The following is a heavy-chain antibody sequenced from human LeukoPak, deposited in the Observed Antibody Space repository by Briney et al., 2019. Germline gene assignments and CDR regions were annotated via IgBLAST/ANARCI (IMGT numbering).Heavy chain of an antibody. J-gene: IGHJ3*02. CDR3: AGGTGTTGSDAFDI. D-gene: IGHD1-1*01. CDR1: GGSISSGGYY. Sequence: SETLSLTCTISGGSISSGGYYWNWIRQHPGKGLEWIGYIYYSGSTYYNPSLKSRVTISVDTSNTQFSLTLDSETAADTAVYYCAGGTGTTGSDAFDIWGQGTLVTVSS. V-gene: IGHV4-31*03. CDR2: IYYSGST.